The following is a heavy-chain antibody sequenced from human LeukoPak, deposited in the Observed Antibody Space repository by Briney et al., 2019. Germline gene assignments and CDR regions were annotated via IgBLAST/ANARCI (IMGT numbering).Heavy chain of an antibody. J-gene: IGHJ5*02. Sequence: LQTLSLTCTVSGGSISSGGYYWSWIRQHPGKGLEWIGYIYYSGSTYYNPSLKSRVTISVDTSKNQFSLKLSSVTAADTAVYYCAFGVENNWFDPWGQGTLVTVSS. CDR3: AFGVENNWFDP. D-gene: IGHD3-3*01. V-gene: IGHV4-31*03. CDR1: GGSISSGGYY. CDR2: IYYSGST.